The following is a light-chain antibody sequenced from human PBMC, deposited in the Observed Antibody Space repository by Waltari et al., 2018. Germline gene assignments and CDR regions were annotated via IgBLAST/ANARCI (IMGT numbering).Light chain of an antibody. CDR3: QQGNDFPLT. J-gene: IGKJ4*01. V-gene: IGKV1-12*01. CDR1: QDIGSW. Sequence: DIQMTQSPSSVSASVGDRVTIPCRASQDIGSWLAWYQQKAGKAPKFLIYDASTLQSGVPSRFRGSGSGTDFTLTISSLQPEDFATYYCQQGNDFPLTFGGGTKVEI. CDR2: DAS.